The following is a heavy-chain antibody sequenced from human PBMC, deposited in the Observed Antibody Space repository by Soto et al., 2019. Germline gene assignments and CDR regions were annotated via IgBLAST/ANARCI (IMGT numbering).Heavy chain of an antibody. D-gene: IGHD3-3*01. CDR1: GYTFTSYY. V-gene: IGHV1-2*02. Sequence: ASVKVSCKASGYTFTSYYMHWVRQAPGQGLEWMGIINPNSGGTNYAQKFQGRVTMTRDTSISTAYMELSRLRSDDTAVYYCARNYDADFGHVWFDPWGQGTLVTVSS. CDR3: ARNYDADFGHVWFDP. CDR2: INPNSGGT. J-gene: IGHJ5*02.